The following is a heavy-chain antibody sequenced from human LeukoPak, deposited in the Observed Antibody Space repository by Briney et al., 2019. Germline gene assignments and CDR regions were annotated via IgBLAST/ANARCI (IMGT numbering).Heavy chain of an antibody. CDR2: INPGGGRT. CDR3: ARVYSDNSGYQGYFDY. D-gene: IGHD3-22*01. CDR1: GYTFTSYY. J-gene: IGHJ4*02. Sequence: ASVKVSCKASGYTFTSYYRHWVRQAPGQGLEWMGIINPGGGRTTYAQKFQGRVTMTRDTSTSTVYMELSSLRSEDTAVYYCARVYSDNSGYQGYFDYWGQGALVTVSS. V-gene: IGHV1-46*01.